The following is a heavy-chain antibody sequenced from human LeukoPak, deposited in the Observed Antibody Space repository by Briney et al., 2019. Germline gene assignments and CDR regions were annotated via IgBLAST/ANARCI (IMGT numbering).Heavy chain of an antibody. V-gene: IGHV4-59*01. CDR1: GGSISSYY. CDR3: ARNVEMATIGLAFDI. Sequence: ETLSLTCTVSGGSISSYYWSWIRQPPGKGLEWIGYIYYSGSTNYNPSLKSRVTISVDTSKNQFSLKLSSVTAADTAVYYCARNVEMATIGLAFDIWGQGTMVTVSS. CDR2: IYYSGST. J-gene: IGHJ3*02. D-gene: IGHD5-24*01.